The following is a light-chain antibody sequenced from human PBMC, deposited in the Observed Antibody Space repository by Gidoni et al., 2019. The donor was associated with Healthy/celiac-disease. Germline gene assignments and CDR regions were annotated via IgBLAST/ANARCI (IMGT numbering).Light chain of an antibody. CDR2: AAS. CDR1: QSISSY. CDR3: QQSYSTPPLT. Sequence: DIQMTQSPSCLSASVGDRVTITCRASQSISSYLNWYQQKPGKAPKLLIYAASSLQSGVPSRFSGSGSGTDFTLTISSLQLEDFATYYCQQSYSTPPLTFGGGTKVEIK. V-gene: IGKV1-39*01. J-gene: IGKJ4*01.